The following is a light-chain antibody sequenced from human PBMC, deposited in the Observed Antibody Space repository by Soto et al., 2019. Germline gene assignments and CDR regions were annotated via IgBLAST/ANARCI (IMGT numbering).Light chain of an antibody. J-gene: IGKJ2*01. CDR1: QSISSE. Sequence: EIVMTQSPATLSVSPGESANLSCRASQSISSELAWYQQKPGQPPRLLIYGASTRATGVPARFTGSGSGSDFTLTISGLRSEDFAVYYCQQGHNWPLTFGQGTRLEI. CDR3: QQGHNWPLT. CDR2: GAS. V-gene: IGKV3-15*01.